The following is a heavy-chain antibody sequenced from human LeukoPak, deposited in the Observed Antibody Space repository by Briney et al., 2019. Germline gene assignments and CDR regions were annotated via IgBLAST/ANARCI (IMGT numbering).Heavy chain of an antibody. Sequence: GGYLRLSCAASGFTCSSYAMSWLRQAPGKGLERVSAISGSGGSTYYADSVKGRFTISRDNSKNTLYLQMNSLRAEDAAVYYCAIGRTVFDHWGKGTLVTVSS. CDR1: GFTCSSYA. V-gene: IGHV3-23*01. CDR3: AIGRTVFDH. D-gene: IGHD4-11*01. J-gene: IGHJ4*02. CDR2: ISGSGGST.